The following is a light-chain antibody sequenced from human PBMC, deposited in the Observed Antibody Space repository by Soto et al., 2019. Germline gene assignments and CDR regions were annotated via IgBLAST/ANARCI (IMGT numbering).Light chain of an antibody. CDR1: QSVSSSY. J-gene: IGKJ1*01. V-gene: IGKV3-20*01. CDR3: QQYHVWPKWT. Sequence: EIVLTQSPGTLSLSPGERATLSCRASQSVSSSYLAWYQQKPGQAPRLLIYGASTRATGIPARFSGSGSGTDFTLTITSLQSEDYAVYFCQQYHVWPKWTFGQGTKVDIK. CDR2: GAS.